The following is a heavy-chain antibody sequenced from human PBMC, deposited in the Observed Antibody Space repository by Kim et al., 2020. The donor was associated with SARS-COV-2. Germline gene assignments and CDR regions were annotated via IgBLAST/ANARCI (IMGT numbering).Heavy chain of an antibody. V-gene: IGHV4-31*02. Sequence: SHKGRVTISVDTSKNQFSLKLSSVTAADTAVYYCARVGTYYDILTGYFDYWGQGTLVTVSS. J-gene: IGHJ4*02. CDR3: ARVGTYYDILTGYFDY. D-gene: IGHD3-9*01.